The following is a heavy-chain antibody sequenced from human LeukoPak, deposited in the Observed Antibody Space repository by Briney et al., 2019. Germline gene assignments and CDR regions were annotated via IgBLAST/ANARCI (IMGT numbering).Heavy chain of an antibody. Sequence: SETLSLTCTVSGGSISSSSYYWGWLRQPPGKGLEWLGSIYYSGSTYYNPSLKSRVTISVDTSKNQFSLKLSSVTAADTAVYYCARPRYRSNQYNWNYAEGYYFDYWGQGTLVTVSS. CDR3: ARPRYRSNQYNWNYAEGYYFDY. CDR2: IYYSGST. V-gene: IGHV4-39*01. D-gene: IGHD1-7*01. J-gene: IGHJ4*02. CDR1: GGSISSSSYY.